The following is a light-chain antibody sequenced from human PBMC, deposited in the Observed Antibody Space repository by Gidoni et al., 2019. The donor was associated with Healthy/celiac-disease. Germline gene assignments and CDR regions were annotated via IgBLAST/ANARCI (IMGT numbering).Light chain of an antibody. V-gene: IGKV1-5*03. Sequence: DIQMTQSPSTLSASVGDRVTITCRVSQSSSSWLACYQQKPGKAPKLLIYKASSLESGVPSMFSCSGSGTVFTLTISSLQPDDFATYYCQQYNSYPRTFGGGTKVEIK. CDR1: QSSSSW. CDR3: QQYNSYPRT. CDR2: KAS. J-gene: IGKJ4*01.